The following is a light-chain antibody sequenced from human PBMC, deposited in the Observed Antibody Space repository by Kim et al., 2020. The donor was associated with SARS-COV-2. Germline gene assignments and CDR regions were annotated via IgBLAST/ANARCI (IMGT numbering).Light chain of an antibody. CDR1: QIVSSY. Sequence: EIVLTQPPATLSLSPGERATLSCRASQIVSSYLAWYQQKPGQAPKLLIYAASTMQTGVPARFSGSGSGTDFTLTISSLQPEDFAAYYCQQLNSYPPLFGGGTKVDIK. CDR2: AAS. CDR3: QQLNSYPPL. V-gene: IGKV3-11*01. J-gene: IGKJ4*01.